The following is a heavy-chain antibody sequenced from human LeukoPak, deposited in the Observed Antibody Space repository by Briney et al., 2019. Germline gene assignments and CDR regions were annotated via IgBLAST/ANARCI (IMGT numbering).Heavy chain of an antibody. V-gene: IGHV4-34*01. CDR3: ARDPPGRDYYYYYMDV. CDR2: INHSGST. J-gene: IGHJ6*03. Sequence: SETLSLTCAVYGGSFSGYYWSWIRQPPGKGLEWIGEINHSGSTNYNPSLKSRVTISVDTSKNQFSLKLSSVTAADTAVYYCARDPPGRDYYYYYMDVWGKGTTVTVSS. CDR1: GGSFSGYY.